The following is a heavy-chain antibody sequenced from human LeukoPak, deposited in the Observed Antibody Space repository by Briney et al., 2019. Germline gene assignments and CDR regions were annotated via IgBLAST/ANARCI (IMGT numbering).Heavy chain of an antibody. D-gene: IGHD4-23*01. V-gene: IGHV1-69*04. CDR3: AREDLSTVATGTSGMDV. CDR2: IIPIFGIA. CDR1: GGTVSSYA. J-gene: IGHJ6*02. Sequence: SVKVSCKASGGTVSSYAISWVRQAPGQGLEWMGRIIPIFGIANYAQKFQGRVTITADKSTSTAYMELSSLRSEYTAVYYCAREDLSTVATGTSGMDVWGQGTTVTVSS.